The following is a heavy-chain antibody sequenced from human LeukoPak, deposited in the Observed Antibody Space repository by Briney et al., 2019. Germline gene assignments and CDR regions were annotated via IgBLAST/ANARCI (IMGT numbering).Heavy chain of an antibody. J-gene: IGHJ4*02. CDR2: ITNNGATT. V-gene: IGHV3-23*01. Sequence: GGSLRLSCAASGFTFSSSSMNWVRQAPGRGLEWVSVITNNGATTYYADSVKGRFTISRDNSKNMLYLQMNSLRAEDTAVYYCAKDWGYGSGTYYPHWGQGTLVTVSS. CDR3: AKDWGYGSGTYYPH. CDR1: GFTFSSSS. D-gene: IGHD3-10*01.